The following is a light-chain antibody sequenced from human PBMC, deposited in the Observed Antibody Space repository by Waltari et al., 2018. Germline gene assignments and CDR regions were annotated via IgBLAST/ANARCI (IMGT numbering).Light chain of an antibody. J-gene: IGKJ5*01. Sequence: DIQVTQSPSSLSVSVGDRVTITCQAGHDISYYLNWYQQKPGTAPKLLIFEESNLAVGVPSRFSGSRSGAYFSFTISSLQPEDIGTYYCQYDDFSMSSTFGQGTRLEIK. CDR3: QYDDFSMSST. V-gene: IGKV1-33*01. CDR1: HDISYY. CDR2: EES.